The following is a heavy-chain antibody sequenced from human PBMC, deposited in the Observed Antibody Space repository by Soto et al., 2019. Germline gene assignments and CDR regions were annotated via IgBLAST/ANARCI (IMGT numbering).Heavy chain of an antibody. CDR1: GGSISSGDYY. D-gene: IGHD5-18*01. CDR2: IYYSGST. V-gene: IGHV4-30-4*01. J-gene: IGHJ2*01. CDR3: ATPPIGYSYDQTYWYFDL. Sequence: QVQLQESGPGLVKPSQTLSLTCTVSGGSISSGDYYWSWIRQPPGKGLEWIGYIYYSGSTYYNPSLKSRVTISVDTSKNQFSLKLSSVTAADTAVYYCATPPIGYSYDQTYWYFDLWGRGTLVTVSS.